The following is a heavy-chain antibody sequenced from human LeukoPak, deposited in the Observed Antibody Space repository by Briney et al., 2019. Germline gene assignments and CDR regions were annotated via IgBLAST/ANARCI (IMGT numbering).Heavy chain of an antibody. J-gene: IGHJ6*03. CDR1: GYTLTGSD. Sequence: GDSLKASCKPSGYTLTGSDMHWVRQAPGPRLEGMGWISPNSAGINYAQKVQTRVTMTRNTSISTAYMELSSLRSDDTAVDYCAAGGLEYCRSTSCSDYYYYYYMDVWGKETTVTVSS. V-gene: IGHV1-2*02. CDR2: ISPNSAGI. CDR3: AAGGLEYCRSTSCSDYYYYYYMDV. D-gene: IGHD2-2*01.